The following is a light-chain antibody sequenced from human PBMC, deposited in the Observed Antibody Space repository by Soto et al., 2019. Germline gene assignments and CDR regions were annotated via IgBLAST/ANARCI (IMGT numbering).Light chain of an antibody. J-gene: IGKJ1*01. CDR3: QQYNSYPWT. CDR1: QSVSSW. V-gene: IGKV1-5*03. Sequence: DIQMTQSPSTLSASVGDRVTITCRASQSVSSWLAWYQQKPGKAPKVLIYKASSLESGVPSRFSGSGSGTEFTLTISSLQPDDFATYYCQQYNSYPWTFGQGTKVETK. CDR2: KAS.